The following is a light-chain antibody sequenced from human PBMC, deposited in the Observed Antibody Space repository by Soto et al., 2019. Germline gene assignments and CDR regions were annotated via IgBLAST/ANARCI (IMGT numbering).Light chain of an antibody. CDR2: GTS. Sequence: EIVLTQSPGTLSLSPGERATLSCRASQSVTRSYLSWYQQKPGQAPRLLIYGTSSRATGIPDRFSGSGSGSDFTLSISRLEPEDFAVYYCQQYGSSPITFGQGTRLEIK. J-gene: IGKJ5*01. V-gene: IGKV3-20*01. CDR1: QSVTRSY. CDR3: QQYGSSPIT.